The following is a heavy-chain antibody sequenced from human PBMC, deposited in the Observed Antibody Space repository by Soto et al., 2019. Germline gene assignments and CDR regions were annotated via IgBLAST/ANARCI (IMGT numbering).Heavy chain of an antibody. D-gene: IGHD2-15*01. CDR2: VNPTDSDT. V-gene: IGHV5-51*01. Sequence: GESLKISCQDSGYEFTTKWISWVRQMPGKGLEWMGIVNPTDSDTRYNPSFQGQVTFSVDKSISTAYLQWGSLKASDTAIYYCARQTDGGRFDYWGQGTLVTVSS. CDR3: ARQTDGGRFDY. CDR1: GYEFTTKW. J-gene: IGHJ4*02.